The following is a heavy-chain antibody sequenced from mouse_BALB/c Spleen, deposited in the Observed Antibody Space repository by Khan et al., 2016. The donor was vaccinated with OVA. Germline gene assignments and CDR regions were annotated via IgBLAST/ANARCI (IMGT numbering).Heavy chain of an antibody. CDR2: VNPNTANI. Sequence: VQLQQSGPDLVKPGASVKISCKASGYSFTLYYMSWVKQSHGKSLEWIGRVNPNTANINYNQEFKGKAILTVDKSSNTAYMELRSLTSEDSAVYFCDSEYDYFASWGQGTLVTVSA. V-gene: IGHV1-26*01. CDR1: GYSFTLYY. J-gene: IGHJ3*01. D-gene: IGHD2-4*01. CDR3: DSEYDYFAS.